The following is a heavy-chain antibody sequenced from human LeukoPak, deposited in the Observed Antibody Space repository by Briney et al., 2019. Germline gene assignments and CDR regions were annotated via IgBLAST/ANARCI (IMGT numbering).Heavy chain of an antibody. V-gene: IGHV1-18*01. CDR1: GYTFTSYG. CDR2: ISTYNGNT. D-gene: IGHD3-3*01. J-gene: IGHJ3*02. Sequence: ASVKVSCKXSGYTFTSYGISWVRQAPGQGLERMGWISTYNGNTNYAQKLQGRVTMTTDTSTSAAYMELRSLRSDDTAVYYCARSYDFWGGYYPPYAFDIWGQGTMVTVSS. CDR3: ARSYDFWGGYYPPYAFDI.